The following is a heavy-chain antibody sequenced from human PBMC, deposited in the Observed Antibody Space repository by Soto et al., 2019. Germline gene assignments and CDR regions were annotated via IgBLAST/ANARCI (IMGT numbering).Heavy chain of an antibody. Sequence: QVQLVESGGGVVQPGRSLRLSCAASGFTFSSYAMHWVRQAPGQGLEWVALISYDGSNKYYADSVKGRFTISRDNSKNPLYLQMNSLRPDDTAVYHCASDQGGTKLYYHGMDVWGQGTTVTVSS. CDR1: GFTFSSYA. V-gene: IGHV3-30-3*01. D-gene: IGHD1-7*01. CDR2: ISYDGSNK. J-gene: IGHJ6*02. CDR3: ASDQGGTKLYYHGMDV.